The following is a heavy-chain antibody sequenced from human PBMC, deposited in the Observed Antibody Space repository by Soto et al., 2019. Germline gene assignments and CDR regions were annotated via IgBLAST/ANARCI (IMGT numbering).Heavy chain of an antibody. D-gene: IGHD3-9*01. CDR1: GGSISSSNW. V-gene: IGHV4-4*02. Sequence: SETLSLTCAVSGGSISSSNWWSWVRQPPGKGLEWIGEIYHSGSTNYNPSLKSRVTISVDKSKNQFSLKLSSVTAADTAVYYCARKKGRYFDWSYYYYYGMDVWGQGTTVTVSS. CDR3: ARKKGRYFDWSYYYYYGMDV. J-gene: IGHJ6*02. CDR2: IYHSGST.